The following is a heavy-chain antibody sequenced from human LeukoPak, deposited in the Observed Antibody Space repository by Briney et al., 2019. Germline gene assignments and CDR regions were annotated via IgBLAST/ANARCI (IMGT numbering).Heavy chain of an antibody. V-gene: IGHV1-2*02. J-gene: IGHJ4*02. CDR3: ARDGPSTVIFDY. CDR1: GYTVTAYY. CDR2: IDPNSGGT. Sequence: ASVKVSSKASGYTVTAYYMHWLRQAPGQGLEWMGWIDPNSGGTNYAQKFQDRVTITRDTSISTAYMELSRLRSDDTAVYYCARDGPSTVIFDYWGQGTLVTVSS. D-gene: IGHD4-17*01.